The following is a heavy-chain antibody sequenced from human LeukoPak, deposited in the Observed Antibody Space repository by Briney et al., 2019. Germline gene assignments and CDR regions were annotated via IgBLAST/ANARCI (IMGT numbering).Heavy chain of an antibody. J-gene: IGHJ4*02. CDR3: ATIKRGNVFGYFDF. CDR1: GASMNTHY. D-gene: IGHD3-16*01. Sequence: SETLSLTCAVSGASMNTHYWSWLRQPTGKGLEGIGYMLDTVTTKDNPSLKSRFTLSADTSKNQSSRMLTSVTAADTAVYYCATIKRGNVFGYFDFWGQGIPVTVSS. V-gene: IGHV4-59*11. CDR2: MLDTVTT.